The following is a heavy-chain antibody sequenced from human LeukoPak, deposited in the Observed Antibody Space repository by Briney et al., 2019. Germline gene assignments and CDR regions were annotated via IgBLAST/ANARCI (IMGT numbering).Heavy chain of an antibody. D-gene: IGHD2-21*01. CDR1: GYTFTSYV. Sequence: ALVNVSCMGSGYTFTSYVISWVGQAPGQEGAGMGWISSYNGNTNYAQKLQGRVTMTTDTSTSTAYMELRSLRSDDTAVYYCARDLLSYGMDVWGQGTTVTVSS. CDR3: ARDLLSYGMDV. CDR2: ISSYNGNT. V-gene: IGHV1-18*01. J-gene: IGHJ6*02.